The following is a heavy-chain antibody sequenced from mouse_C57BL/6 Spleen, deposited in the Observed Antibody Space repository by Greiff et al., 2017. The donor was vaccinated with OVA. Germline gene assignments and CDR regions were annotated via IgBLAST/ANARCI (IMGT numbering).Heavy chain of an antibody. CDR1: GYTFTSYW. V-gene: IGHV1-55*01. Sequence: VQLQQSGAELVKPGASVKMSCKASGYTFTSYWITWVKQRPGQGLEWIGDIYPGSGSTNYNEKFKSKATLTVDTSSSTAYMQLSSLTSEDSAVYYCARSGGIYYGNSYYAMDYWGQGTSVTVSS. CDR2: IYPGSGST. D-gene: IGHD2-1*01. J-gene: IGHJ4*01. CDR3: ARSGGIYYGNSYYAMDY.